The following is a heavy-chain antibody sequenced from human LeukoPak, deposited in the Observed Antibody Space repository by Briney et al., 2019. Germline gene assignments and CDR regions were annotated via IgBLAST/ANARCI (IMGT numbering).Heavy chain of an antibody. V-gene: IGHV4-34*01. J-gene: IGHJ4*02. D-gene: IGHD2-8*01. CDR3: ARSWAGMYYPFYYFDY. CDR1: GDSFSGYY. Sequence: SETLSLTCAVYGDSFSGYYWSWIRQPPGKGLEWIAEINHRGSTHYNPSLKSRVNISADTSKSQFSLNLDSVTAADTAVYYCARSWAGMYYPFYYFDYWGQGSLVTVSS. CDR2: INHRGST.